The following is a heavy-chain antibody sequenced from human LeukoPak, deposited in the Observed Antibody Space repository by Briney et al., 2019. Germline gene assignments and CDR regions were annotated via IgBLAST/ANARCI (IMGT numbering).Heavy chain of an antibody. V-gene: IGHV4-38-2*02. D-gene: IGHD3-3*01. J-gene: IGHJ4*02. Sequence: PSETLSLTCTVPGYSISSGYYWGWIRQPPGKGLEWIGSIYHSGSTYYNPSLKRRVTISVDTSKNQFSLKLSSVTAADTAVYYCAIYDFWSSYHDYWGQGTLVTVSS. CDR3: AIYDFWSSYHDY. CDR1: GYSISSGYY. CDR2: IYHSGST.